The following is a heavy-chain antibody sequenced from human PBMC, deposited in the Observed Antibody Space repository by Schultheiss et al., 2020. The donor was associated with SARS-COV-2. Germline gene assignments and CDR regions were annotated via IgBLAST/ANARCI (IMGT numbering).Heavy chain of an antibody. V-gene: IGHV3-30*01. CDR1: GFSFSTYA. Sequence: GGSLRLSCAASGFSFSTYAMYWVRQAPGMGLEWVAVISYDGSDKYYADSVKGRFTISRDNSKNTLYLQMNSLRVEDTAVYYCARVGRGVNNGFDFWGQGTLVTVSS. CDR2: ISYDGSDK. J-gene: IGHJ4*02. D-gene: IGHD3-10*01. CDR3: ARVGRGVNNGFDF.